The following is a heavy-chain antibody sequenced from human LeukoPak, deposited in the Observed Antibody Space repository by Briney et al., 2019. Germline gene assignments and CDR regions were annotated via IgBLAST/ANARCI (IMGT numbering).Heavy chain of an antibody. J-gene: IGHJ4*02. CDR3: ARGEYFFGSGRLDYFDY. V-gene: IGHV4-4*07. Sequence: SETLSLTCTVSGGSISSYYWSWIRQPAGKGLEWIGRVYTSGSTNYNPSLKSRVTISVDKSKNQFSLKLNSVTAADTAVYYCARGEYFFGSGRLDYFDYWGQGTLVTVSS. D-gene: IGHD3-10*01. CDR2: VYTSGST. CDR1: GGSISSYY.